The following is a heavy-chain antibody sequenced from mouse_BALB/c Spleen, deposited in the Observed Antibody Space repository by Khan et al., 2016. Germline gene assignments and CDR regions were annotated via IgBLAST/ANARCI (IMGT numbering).Heavy chain of an antibody. J-gene: IGHJ2*01. D-gene: IGHD4-1*01. CDR1: GYSITSDYA. CDR2: ISYSGST. CDR3: ARWNWDYFDY. V-gene: IGHV3-2*02. Sequence: EVQLQESGPGLVKPSQSLSLTCTVTGYSITSDYAWNWIRQFPGNKLEWMGYISYSGSTSYNPALKSRISITRETSKNQFFLQLNSVTTADTATYYCARWNWDYFDYWGQGTTLTVSS.